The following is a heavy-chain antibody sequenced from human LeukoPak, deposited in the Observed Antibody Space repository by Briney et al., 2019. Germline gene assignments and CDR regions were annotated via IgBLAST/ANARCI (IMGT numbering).Heavy chain of an antibody. V-gene: IGHV5-51*01. Sequence: GESLKISCKGSGYSFTSYWIGWVRQMPGKGLEWMGIIYPGDSDTRYSPSFQGQVTISADKSISTAYQQWSSLKASDTAMYYCARLTSSTTCGGDCYSAPFDYWGQGTLVTVSS. CDR1: GYSFTSYW. CDR2: IYPGDSDT. J-gene: IGHJ4*02. CDR3: ARLTSSTTCGGDCYSAPFDY. D-gene: IGHD2-21*02.